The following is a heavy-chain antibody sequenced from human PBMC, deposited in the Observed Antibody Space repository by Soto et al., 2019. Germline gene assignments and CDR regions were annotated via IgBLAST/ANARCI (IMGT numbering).Heavy chain of an antibody. J-gene: IGHJ5*02. CDR2: INHSGST. Sequence: QVQLQQWGAGLLKPSETLSLTCAVYGGSFSGYYWSWIRQPPGKGLEWIGEINHSGSTNYNPSLKSRVTISVDTSKNQFSLKLSSVTAADTAVYYCARGCRGHWFDPWGQGTLVTVSS. V-gene: IGHV4-34*01. CDR3: ARGCRGHWFDP. CDR1: GGSFSGYY. D-gene: IGHD2-15*01.